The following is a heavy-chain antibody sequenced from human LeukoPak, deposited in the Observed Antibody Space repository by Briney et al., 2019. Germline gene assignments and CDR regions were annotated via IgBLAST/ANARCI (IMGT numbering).Heavy chain of an antibody. CDR1: GGSISSQY. CDR2: IYYSGIT. D-gene: IGHD6-13*01. Sequence: SETLSLTCTVSGGSISSQYWSLIRQPPGKGLEWIGYIYYSGITRYSPSLKSRVTISVDTSKNQFSLRLTSVTAADTAVYYCAGQGVAAAGTSRFDYWGQGTLVTVSS. J-gene: IGHJ4*02. V-gene: IGHV4-59*08. CDR3: AGQGVAAAGTSRFDY.